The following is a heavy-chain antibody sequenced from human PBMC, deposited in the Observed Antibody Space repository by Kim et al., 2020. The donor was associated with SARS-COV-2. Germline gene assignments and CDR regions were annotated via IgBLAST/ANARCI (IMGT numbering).Heavy chain of an antibody. V-gene: IGHV1-24*01. J-gene: IGHJ4*02. CDR2: T. D-gene: IGHD4-4*01. Sequence: TIYAQKFQGRVTMTEDTSTDTAYMELSSLRSEDTAVYYCATGPSTVNHDYWGQGTLVTVSS. CDR3: ATGPSTVNHDY.